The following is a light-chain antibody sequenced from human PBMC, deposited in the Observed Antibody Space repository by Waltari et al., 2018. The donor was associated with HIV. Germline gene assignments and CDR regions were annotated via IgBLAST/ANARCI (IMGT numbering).Light chain of an antibody. CDR2: RNN. V-gene: IGLV1-47*01. CDR3: AAWDDNLSGWV. J-gene: IGLJ3*02. CDR1: SSNIGSNY. Sequence: QSVLTQPPSASGTPGQSVTISCSGSSSNIGSNYVYWYQQRQGTAPKRLIYRNNQRTSGVSDRVSGFKSGTASSRAISGLRSEDEADYYGAAWDDNLSGWVCGGGSKLTIL.